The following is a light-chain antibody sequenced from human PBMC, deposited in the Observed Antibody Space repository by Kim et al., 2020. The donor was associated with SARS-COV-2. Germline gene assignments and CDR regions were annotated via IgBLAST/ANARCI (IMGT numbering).Light chain of an antibody. J-gene: IGKJ5*01. CDR3: QQYDNLPIT. V-gene: IGKV1-33*01. Sequence: DIHMTQSPSSLSASVGDRVTITCQASQDISNFLNWYQQKPGKAPKLLIYGASNLETGVPSRFSGSGSGTDYTFTISSLQPEDIATYYCQQYDNLPITFGQGTRLEIK. CDR2: GAS. CDR1: QDISNF.